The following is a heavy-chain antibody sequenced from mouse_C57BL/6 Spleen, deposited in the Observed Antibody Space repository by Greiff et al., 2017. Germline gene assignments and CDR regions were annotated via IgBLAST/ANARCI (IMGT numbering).Heavy chain of an antibody. Sequence: EVKLVESGGGLVKPGGSLKLSCAASGFTFSDYGMHWVRQAPEKGLEWVAYISSGSSTIYYADTVKGRFTISRDNAKNTLFLQMTSLRSEDTAMYYCARWDDYDVGHWGQGTTLTVSS. CDR3: ARWDDYDVGH. CDR2: ISSGSSTI. V-gene: IGHV5-17*01. J-gene: IGHJ2*01. CDR1: GFTFSDYG. D-gene: IGHD2-4*01.